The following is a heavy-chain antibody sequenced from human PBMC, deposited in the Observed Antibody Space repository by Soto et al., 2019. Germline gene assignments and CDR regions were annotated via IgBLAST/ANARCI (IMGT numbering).Heavy chain of an antibody. CDR2: IYYSGST. D-gene: IGHD6-19*01. J-gene: IGHJ4*02. CDR3: ARSGSGSGWL. Sequence: QVQLQESGTGLVKPSETLSLTCTVSGGSVSSGRFYWSWIRQPPGKGLEWIGYIYYSGSTKYNASIRSRVTLSVDTSKIQFSLKLTSVAAADTAVYYCARSGSGSGWLGGQETLVTASS. CDR1: GGSVSSGRFY. V-gene: IGHV4-61*01.